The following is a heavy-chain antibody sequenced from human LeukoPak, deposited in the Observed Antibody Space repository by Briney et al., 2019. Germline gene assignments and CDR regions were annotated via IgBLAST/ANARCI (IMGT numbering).Heavy chain of an antibody. Sequence: SSETLSLTCTVSGDSITNYYWSWIRQPAGKGLEWIGRIYTSGSTNYNPSLKSRVTMSVDTSKNQFSLKLSSVTAADTAVYYCAREGATSPFNWFDPWGQGTLVTVSS. V-gene: IGHV4-4*07. CDR3: AREGATSPFNWFDP. CDR1: GDSITNYY. D-gene: IGHD1-26*01. J-gene: IGHJ5*02. CDR2: IYTSGST.